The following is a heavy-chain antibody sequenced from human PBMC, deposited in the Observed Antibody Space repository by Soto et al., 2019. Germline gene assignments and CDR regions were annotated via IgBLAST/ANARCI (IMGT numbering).Heavy chain of an antibody. V-gene: IGHV4-30-4*01. CDR1: GGSISSYY. Sequence: PSETLSLTCTVSGGSISSYYWSWIRQPPGKGLEWIGHIYNSGSTYSNPSLNSRVIISVDTSKNQFSLKLSSVTAADTAVYYCARGPSADKVDYWGQGTLVTVSS. CDR2: IYNSGST. D-gene: IGHD3-3*01. J-gene: IGHJ4*02. CDR3: ARGPSADKVDY.